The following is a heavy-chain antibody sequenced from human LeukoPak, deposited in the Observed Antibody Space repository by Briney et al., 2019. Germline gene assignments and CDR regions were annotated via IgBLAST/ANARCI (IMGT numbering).Heavy chain of an antibody. CDR1: GFTFSSHA. CDR2: ISYDGSNK. D-gene: IGHD6-13*01. Sequence: PGGSLRLSCAASGFTFSSHAMHWVRQAPGKGLEWVAVISYDGSNKYYADSVKGRFTISRDNSKNTLYLQMNSLRAEDTAVYYCAREARIAAAASFDYWGQGTLVTVSS. CDR3: AREARIAAAASFDY. V-gene: IGHV3-30-3*01. J-gene: IGHJ4*02.